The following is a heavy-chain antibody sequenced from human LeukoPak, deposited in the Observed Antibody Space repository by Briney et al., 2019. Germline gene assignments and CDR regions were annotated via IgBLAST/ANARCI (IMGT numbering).Heavy chain of an antibody. Sequence: GGSLRLSCAASGFTLRDYYMTWLRQAPGKGVEGVSYISRSSSYTNYAASVKARITTSRDNAKNSLYLKMDTLRAEDTAVYYCARGQGRAPPHYGMDVWGQGTTVTVSS. J-gene: IGHJ6*02. CDR2: ISRSSSYT. CDR3: ARGQGRAPPHYGMDV. V-gene: IGHV3-11*06. CDR1: GFTLRDYY.